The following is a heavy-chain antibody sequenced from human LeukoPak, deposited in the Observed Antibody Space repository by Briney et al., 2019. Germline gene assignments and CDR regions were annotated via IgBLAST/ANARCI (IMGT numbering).Heavy chain of an antibody. CDR2: LSGSGIST. CDR1: GFVFNSYT. V-gene: IGHV3-23*01. J-gene: IGHJ4*02. D-gene: IGHD2-21*02. CDR3: AKATCGDNCYSHFDF. Sequence: PGGSLRLSCEASGFVFNSYTMTWVRQAPGKGLEWGSSLSGSGISTYYADSVKGRFTISRDNSRNTLYLQMSSLRAEDTAVYYCAKATCGDNCYSHFDFWGQGPLVTVSS.